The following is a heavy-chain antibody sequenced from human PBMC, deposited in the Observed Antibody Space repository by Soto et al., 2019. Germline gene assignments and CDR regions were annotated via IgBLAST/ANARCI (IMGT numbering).Heavy chain of an antibody. V-gene: IGHV2-5*02. J-gene: IGHJ4*02. CDR2: IYWDDDK. Sequence: QITLKESGPTLVKPTQTLTLTCTFSGFSLSTSGVGVGWIRQPPGNALEWLALIYWDDDKRYSPSLNSRLTXTXXTSKHHVVLTMPNMDPVDTATNSCSLRSPLLVFDYWGQGTLVTVSS. CDR1: GFSLSTSGVG. CDR3: SLRSPLLVFDY. D-gene: IGHD2-15*01.